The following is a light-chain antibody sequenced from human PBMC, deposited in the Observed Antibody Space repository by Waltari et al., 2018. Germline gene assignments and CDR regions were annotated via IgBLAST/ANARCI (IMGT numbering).Light chain of an antibody. CDR3: QQYGSSPYS. J-gene: IGKJ2*01. V-gene: IGKV3-20*01. CDR2: GAS. Sequence: EIVCTQSPGTLSLSAGERATLFCKASSTLNSNYLAWYQQKPGQSPGLLLFGASRSATGIPDRFSGSASGTDFTLPISRLATDESALYYCQQYGSSPYSFGQGASVEIK. CDR1: STLNSNY.